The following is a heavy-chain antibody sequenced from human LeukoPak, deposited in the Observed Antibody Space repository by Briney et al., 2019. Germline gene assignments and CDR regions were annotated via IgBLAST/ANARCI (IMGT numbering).Heavy chain of an antibody. Sequence: TGGSLRLSCAASGFTLSSYGLHWVRQAPGKGLEWVAVISYDGSNQYYADSVKGRFTIPRDNSKNTLYLQMNSLRAEDTAVYYCARAAMVRGVDYFDSWGQGTLVTVS. CDR2: ISYDGSNQ. CDR1: GFTLSSYG. V-gene: IGHV3-30*03. D-gene: IGHD3-10*01. CDR3: ARAAMVRGVDYFDS. J-gene: IGHJ4*02.